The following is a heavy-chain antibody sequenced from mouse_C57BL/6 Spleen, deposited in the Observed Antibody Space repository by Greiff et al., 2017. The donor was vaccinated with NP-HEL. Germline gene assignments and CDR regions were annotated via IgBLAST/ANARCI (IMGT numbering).Heavy chain of an antibody. V-gene: IGHV1-81*01. CDR2: IYPRSGNT. CDR3: ARHYYYGSSSYAMDY. D-gene: IGHD1-1*01. J-gene: IGHJ4*01. Sequence: VQLQQSGAELARPGASVKLSCKASGYTFTSYGISWVKQRTGQGLEWIGEIYPRSGNTYYNEKFKGKATLTADKSSSTAYMELRSLTSEDSAVYFCARHYYYGSSSYAMDYWGQGTSVTVSS. CDR1: GYTFTSYG.